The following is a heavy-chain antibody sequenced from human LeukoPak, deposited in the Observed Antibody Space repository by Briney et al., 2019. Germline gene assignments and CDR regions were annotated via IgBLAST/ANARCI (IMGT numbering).Heavy chain of an antibody. CDR3: ARDLGYYDSSGYFDY. V-gene: IGHV4-30-4*07. CDR2: IYYSGST. Sequence: SQTLSLTCAVSGGSISSGGYSWSWIRQPPGKGLEWIGYIYYSGSTYYNPSLKSRVTISVDTSKNQFSLKLSSVTAADTAVYYCARDLGYYDSSGYFDYWGQGTLVTVSS. CDR1: GGSISSGGYS. D-gene: IGHD3-22*01. J-gene: IGHJ4*02.